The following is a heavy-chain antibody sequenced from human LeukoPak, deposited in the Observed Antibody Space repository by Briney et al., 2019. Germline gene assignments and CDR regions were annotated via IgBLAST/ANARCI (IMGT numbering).Heavy chain of an antibody. J-gene: IGHJ6*02. D-gene: IGHD1-14*01. V-gene: IGHV3-23*01. CDR1: GFTFSSYA. CDR2: IRGSAAST. CDR3: GKADRKSHFYYYGMDV. Sequence: GGSLRLSCVASGFTFSSYAMSWVRQAPGKGLEWVSTIRGSAASTYYADSAKGRFTISRDNSKNTLYLQMNSLRAEDTAIFYCGKADRKSHFYYYGMDVWGQGTTVTVSS.